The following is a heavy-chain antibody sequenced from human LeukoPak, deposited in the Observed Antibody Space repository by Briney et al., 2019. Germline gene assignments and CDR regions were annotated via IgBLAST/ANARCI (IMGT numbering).Heavy chain of an antibody. J-gene: IGHJ4*02. CDR2: ISSSSSYI. CDR3: ARAVAGTGDY. CDR1: GFTFSRYS. V-gene: IGHV3-21*01. Sequence: GGSLRLSCAASGFTFSRYSMNWVRQAPGKGLEWVSSISSSSSYIYYADSVKVRFTISRDNAKNSLYLQRNSLRAEDTAVYYWARAVAGTGDYWGQGTLVTVSS. D-gene: IGHD6-19*01.